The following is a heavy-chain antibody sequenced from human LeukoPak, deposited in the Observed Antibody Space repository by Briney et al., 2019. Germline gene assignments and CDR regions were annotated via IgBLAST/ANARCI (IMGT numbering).Heavy chain of an antibody. J-gene: IGHJ4*02. Sequence: ASVKVSCKASGYSFTSYGFNWVRQAPGQGLEWMGWISAYNGNTNYAQKLQGRVTMTTDTSTSTAYMELRSLRSDDTAVYYCARDPYYYDSSGYHPDYWGQGTLVTVSS. D-gene: IGHD3-22*01. CDR1: GYSFTSYG. CDR3: ARDPYYYDSSGYHPDY. CDR2: ISAYNGNT. V-gene: IGHV1-18*01.